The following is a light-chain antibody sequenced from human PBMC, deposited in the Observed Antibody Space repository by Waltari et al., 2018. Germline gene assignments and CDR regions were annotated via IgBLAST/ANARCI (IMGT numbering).Light chain of an antibody. CDR3: HQSNNLPYT. V-gene: IGKV6D-21*02. J-gene: IGKJ2*01. CDR1: QSIGNR. Sequence: EIVLTQSPDFQSVTPKEKVTITCRASQSIGNRLHWYQKKPGQSPKLLIKEASQSISGVRSRFSRSGSGTDFTLTINRLEAEDAAAYHCHQSNNLPYTFGQGTKLEIK. CDR2: EAS.